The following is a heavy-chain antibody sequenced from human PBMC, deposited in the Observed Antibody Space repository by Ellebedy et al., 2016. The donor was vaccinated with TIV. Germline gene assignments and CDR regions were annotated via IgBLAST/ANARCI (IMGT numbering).Heavy chain of an antibody. CDR2: IWYDGTNK. CDR3: AREIIYGGYYFDY. V-gene: IGHV3-33*07. J-gene: IGHJ4*02. Sequence: GGSLRLSXAASGFSFSDYAMFWVRQAPGKGLEWVALIWYDGTNKNYADSMKGRFTISRDNSKNTLYLQMNSLRAEDTAVYYCAREIIYGGYYFDYWGQGTLVTVSS. CDR1: GFSFSDYA. D-gene: IGHD4-23*01.